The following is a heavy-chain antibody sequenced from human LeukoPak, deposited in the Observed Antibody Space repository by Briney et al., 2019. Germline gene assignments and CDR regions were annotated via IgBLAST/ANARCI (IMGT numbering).Heavy chain of an antibody. CDR2: INPNSGDT. V-gene: IGHV1-2*02. CDR3: AKSSPTKGGELSPFDY. D-gene: IGHD3-16*02. CDR1: GYTFTGYY. J-gene: IGHJ4*02. Sequence: RASVTVSCKASGYTFTGYYLHWVRQAPGQGLEWMGWINPNSGDTKYAQKFQGRVTMTRDTSISTAYMELSRLTSDDTVVYYCAKSSPTKGGELSPFDYWGQGTLVTVSS.